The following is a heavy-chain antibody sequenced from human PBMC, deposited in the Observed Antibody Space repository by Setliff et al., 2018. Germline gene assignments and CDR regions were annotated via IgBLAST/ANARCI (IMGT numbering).Heavy chain of an antibody. CDR2: IYSGDRST. V-gene: IGHV3-23*03. D-gene: IGHD1-7*01. J-gene: IGHJ4*02. CDR1: GFNFSINDMTYG. Sequence: GGSLRLSCAASGFNFSINDMTYGMSWVRQAPGKGLEWVSTIYSGDRSTFYTDSVKGRFTISRDSSKNTLYLQMNSLRAEDTAVYYGAKPQVELRWGFESWGQGTLVTVSS. CDR3: AKPQVELRWGFES.